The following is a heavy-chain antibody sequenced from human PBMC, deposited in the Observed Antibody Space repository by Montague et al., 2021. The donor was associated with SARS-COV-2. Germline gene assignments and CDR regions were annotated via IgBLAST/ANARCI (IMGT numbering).Heavy chain of an antibody. V-gene: IGHV4-39*07. J-gene: IGHJ4*02. CDR2: IYHTGIT. D-gene: IGHD3-10*01. CDR1: GDSISSTVYY. CDR3: VRVAWFGELSLADY. Sequence: SETLSLTCTVAGDSISSTVYYWGWMRQPPGKRLDWIGTIYHTGITHYNPSLKSRVTLSVDTSKSQLSLNVTSVAAADTAVYFCVRVAWFGELSLADYWGQGTLVAVSS.